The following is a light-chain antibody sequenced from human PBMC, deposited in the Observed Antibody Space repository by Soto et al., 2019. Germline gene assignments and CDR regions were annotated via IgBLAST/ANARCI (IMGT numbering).Light chain of an antibody. J-gene: IGLJ1*01. V-gene: IGLV2-14*01. Sequence: QSVLTQPASVSGSPGQSITISCTGTSSDVGGYNYVSWYQQHPGKAPKLMIYDVSNRPSGVSNRFSGSKSGNTASLTISGLQDEDEAGYYCSSYTSSSTLVFGTGTKVT. CDR3: SSYTSSSTLV. CDR1: SSDVGGYNY. CDR2: DVS.